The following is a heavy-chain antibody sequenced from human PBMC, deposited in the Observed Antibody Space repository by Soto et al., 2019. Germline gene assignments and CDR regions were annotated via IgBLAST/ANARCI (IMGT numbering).Heavy chain of an antibody. CDR1: GGSFSNDA. J-gene: IGHJ4*02. CDR3: VREVVTETTLGYFDS. V-gene: IGHV1-69*01. D-gene: IGHD2-21*02. CDR2: IIPFFGTP. Sequence: QVHLVQSGAEVKKSGSSVRVSCTASGGSFSNDAFSWVRQAPGQGLEWLGRIIPFFGTPDYSQRFQGRLTITADESTGTVHMDLRRLRSDDTAVYYCVREVVTETTLGYFDSWGQGTLVTVSS.